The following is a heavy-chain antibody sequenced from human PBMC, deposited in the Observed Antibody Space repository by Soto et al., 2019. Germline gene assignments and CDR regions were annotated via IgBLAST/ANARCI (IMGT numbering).Heavy chain of an antibody. CDR2: INPNSGGT. CDR3: ARGYSGYESNFDY. V-gene: IGHV1-2*04. CDR1: GYTFTGYY. D-gene: IGHD5-12*01. J-gene: IGHJ4*02. Sequence: QVQLVQSGAEVKKPGASVKVSCKASGYTFTGYYMHWVRQAPGQGLEWMGWINPNSGGTNYAQKVQGWVTMTRDTSISTAYMELSRLRSDDTAVYYCARGYSGYESNFDYWGQGTLVTVSS.